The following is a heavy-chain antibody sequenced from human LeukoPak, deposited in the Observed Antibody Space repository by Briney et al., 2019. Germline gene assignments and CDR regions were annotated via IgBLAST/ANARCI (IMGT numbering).Heavy chain of an antibody. J-gene: IGHJ4*02. V-gene: IGHV4-39*07. Sequence: SETLSLTCTVSGGSISSSSYYWDWIRQPPGKGLEWIGEINHSGSANYNPSLKSRVTISVDTSKNQFSLKLSSVTAADTAVYYCARSAVAYFDYWGQGTLVTVSS. CDR2: INHSGSA. D-gene: IGHD4-23*01. CDR1: GGSISSSSYY. CDR3: ARSAVAYFDY.